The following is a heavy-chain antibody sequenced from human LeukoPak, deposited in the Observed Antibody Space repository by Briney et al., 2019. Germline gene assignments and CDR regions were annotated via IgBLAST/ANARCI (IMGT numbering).Heavy chain of an antibody. CDR2: IYYSGST. CDR1: GGSIRNNY. Sequence: PSETLSLTCTVSGGSIRNNYWSWIRQPPGKGLEWIGYIYYSGSTNYNPSLKSRVTISVDTSKNQFSLKLSSVTAADTAVYYCARYGGNWHDAFDIWGQGTMVAVSS. V-gene: IGHV4-59*01. CDR3: ARYGGNWHDAFDI. D-gene: IGHD4-23*01. J-gene: IGHJ3*02.